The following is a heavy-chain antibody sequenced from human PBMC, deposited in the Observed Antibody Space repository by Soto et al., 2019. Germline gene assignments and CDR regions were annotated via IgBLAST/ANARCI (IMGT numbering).Heavy chain of an antibody. CDR3: ARYDGANSGSRSRDAFDI. D-gene: IGHD1-26*01. CDR1: GFTVSSNY. V-gene: IGHV3-53*02. Sequence: EVQLVETGGGLIQPGGSLRLSCAASGFTVSSNYMSWVRQAPGKGLEWVSVIYSGGSTYYADSVKGRFTISRDNSKNTLYLQMNSLRAEDTAVYYCARYDGANSGSRSRDAFDIWGQGTMVTVSS. CDR2: IYSGGST. J-gene: IGHJ3*02.